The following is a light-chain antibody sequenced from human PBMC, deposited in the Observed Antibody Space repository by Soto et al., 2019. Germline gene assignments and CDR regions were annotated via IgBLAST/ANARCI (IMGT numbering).Light chain of an antibody. V-gene: IGLV2-14*01. CDR1: SSDVGGYNY. CDR2: EVS. J-gene: IGLJ1*01. Sequence: QSALTQPASVSGSPGQSITISCTGTSSDVGGYNYVSWYQRHPGKAPKLMIYEVSNRPSGVSNRFSGSKSGNTASLTISGLQAEDEADYYCSSYTSSSTPLYVFXTGTKVTVL. CDR3: SSYTSSSTPLYV.